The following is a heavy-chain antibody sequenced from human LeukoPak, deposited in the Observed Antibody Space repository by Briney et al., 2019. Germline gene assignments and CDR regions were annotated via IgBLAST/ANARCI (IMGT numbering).Heavy chain of an antibody. V-gene: IGHV3-48*01. J-gene: IGHJ4*02. Sequence: PGGSLRLSCAASGFTFSTYSMNWVRQAPGKGLEWVSYISSSSSPLYYADSVKGRFTISRDNAKNSLYLQMNSLRAEDTAVYYCAKDQGQATVTSEFDYWGQGTLVTVSS. CDR1: GFTFSTYS. CDR3: AKDQGQATVTSEFDY. D-gene: IGHD4-17*01. CDR2: ISSSSSPL.